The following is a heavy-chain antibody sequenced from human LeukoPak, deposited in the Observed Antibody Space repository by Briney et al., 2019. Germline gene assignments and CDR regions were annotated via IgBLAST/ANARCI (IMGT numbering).Heavy chain of an antibody. V-gene: IGHV3-21*06. CDR2: INRGGTST. Sequence: GGSLGLSCAACGFAFSSYTTNWARQAPGKGLEWVASINRGGTSTHYAFSVKGRFTISRDNAQNVLYLQMNGLRGDDAAVYYCLRGDSRDFWGQGTLVTVSS. D-gene: IGHD3-22*01. CDR3: LRGDSRDF. J-gene: IGHJ4*02. CDR1: GFAFSSYT.